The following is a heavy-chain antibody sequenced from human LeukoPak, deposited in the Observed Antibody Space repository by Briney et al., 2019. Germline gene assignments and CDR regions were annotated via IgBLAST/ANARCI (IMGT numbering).Heavy chain of an antibody. CDR3: ARDLFFLQLQNNWFDP. V-gene: IGHV3-21*01. CDR1: GFTFSTYN. D-gene: IGHD5-18*01. CDR2: ITSSSTYI. Sequence: GGSLRLSCAASGFTFSTYNMNWVRQAPGKGLEWVSSITSSSTYIYYADSVKGRFTISRDNAKNSLYLQMNSLRAEDTAVYYCARDLFFLQLQNNWFDPWGQGTLVTVSS. J-gene: IGHJ5*02.